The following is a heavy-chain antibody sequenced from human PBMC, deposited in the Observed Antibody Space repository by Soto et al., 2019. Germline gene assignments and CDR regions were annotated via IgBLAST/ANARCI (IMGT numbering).Heavy chain of an antibody. V-gene: IGHV2-5*02. D-gene: IGHD2-15*01. CDR3: ARLYCSGGSCYRYYYYGMDV. CDR1: GFSLSTTGVG. J-gene: IGHJ6*02. CDR2: IYWDDDK. Sequence: GSGPTLVNPTQTLTLTCTFPGFSLSTTGVGVGWIRQPPGKALEWLALIYWDDDKRYSPSLKSRLTITKDTSKNQVVLTMTNMDPVDTATYYCARLYCSGGSCYRYYYYGMDVWGQGTTVTVSS.